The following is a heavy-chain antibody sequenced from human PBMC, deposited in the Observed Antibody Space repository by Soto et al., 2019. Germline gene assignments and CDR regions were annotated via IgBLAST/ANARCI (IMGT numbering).Heavy chain of an antibody. CDR1: GFTFSIYA. V-gene: IGHV3-23*01. CDR3: AKAYDSSTHYYYGSSFDY. Sequence: GGSLRLSCAASGFTFSIYAMTWVRQAPGRGLEWVSATSGSGGSTYYADSVKGRFTISRDNSRNTLYLQMNSLRAEDTAVYYCAKAYDSSTHYYYGSSFDYWGQGTLVTVSS. CDR2: TSGSGGST. J-gene: IGHJ4*02. D-gene: IGHD3-22*01.